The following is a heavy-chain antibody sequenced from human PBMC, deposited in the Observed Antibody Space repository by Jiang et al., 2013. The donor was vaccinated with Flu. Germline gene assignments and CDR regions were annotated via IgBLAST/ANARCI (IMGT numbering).Heavy chain of an antibody. Sequence: SGAEVKKPGASVTVSCKAFGYAFTSNWLHWVRQAPGQGLEWVGTINGNNGKTIYAQSFQGRVTLTRDTSTTTLYMGLSSLRSEDSAVYFCTGGTWHSDSSIYYRHNFWGQGTLLTVSS. CDR1: GYAFTSNW. D-gene: IGHD6-13*01. CDR3: TGGTWHSDSSIYYRHNF. CDR2: INGNNGKT. V-gene: IGHV1-46*03. J-gene: IGHJ4*02.